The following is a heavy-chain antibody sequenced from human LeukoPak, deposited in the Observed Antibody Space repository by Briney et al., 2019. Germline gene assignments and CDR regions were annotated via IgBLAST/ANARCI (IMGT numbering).Heavy chain of an antibody. CDR1: GSTFSNAW. CDR2: SKSKTDDGTT. V-gene: IGHV3-15*01. Sequence: GGSLRPSCAASGSTFSNAWMSWVRQAPGKGLEWAGRSKSKTDDGTTDYAAPVKGRFTISRDDSKNTLYLKMNSLKTEDTAVYYCTTDIPYYFDYWGQGTLVTVSS. CDR3: TTDIPYYFDY. J-gene: IGHJ4*02. D-gene: IGHD2-2*02.